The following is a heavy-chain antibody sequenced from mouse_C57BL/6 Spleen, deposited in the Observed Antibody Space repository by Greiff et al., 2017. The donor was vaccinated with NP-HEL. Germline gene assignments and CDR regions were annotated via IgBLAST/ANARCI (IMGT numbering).Heavy chain of an antibody. CDR3: ARVYYGSSLAWFAY. Sequence: EVHLVESGGGLVKPGGSLKLSCAASGFTFSSYAMSWVRQTPEKRLEWVATISDGGSYTYYPDNVKGRFTISRDNAKNNLYLQMSHLKSEDTAMYYCARVYYGSSLAWFAYWGQGTLVTVSA. D-gene: IGHD1-1*01. CDR1: GFTFSSYA. V-gene: IGHV5-4*01. CDR2: ISDGGSYT. J-gene: IGHJ3*01.